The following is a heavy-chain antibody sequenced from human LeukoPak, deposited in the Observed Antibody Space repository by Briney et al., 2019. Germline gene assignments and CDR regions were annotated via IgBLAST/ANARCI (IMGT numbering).Heavy chain of an antibody. V-gene: IGHV3-21*01. D-gene: IGHD5-18*01. CDR1: GFTFTRYN. CDR3: AKDRRYSYGYAFDY. J-gene: IGHJ4*02. CDR2: ISSSGSFI. Sequence: PGGSLRLSCAASGFTFTRYNVNWVRQAPGKGLEWVSSISSSGSFIYYADSVKGRFTISRDNAKDSLYLQMNSLRAEDTAVYYCAKDRRYSYGYAFDYWGQGTLVTVSS.